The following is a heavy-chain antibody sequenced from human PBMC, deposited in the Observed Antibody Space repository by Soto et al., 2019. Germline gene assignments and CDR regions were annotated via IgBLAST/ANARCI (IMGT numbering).Heavy chain of an antibody. Sequence: SVKVSCKASGGTFSSYAISWVRQAPGQGLEWVGGIIPIFGTANYAQKFQGRVTITADKSTSTAYMELSSLRSEDTAVYYCARAVAVAGPGAFDIWGQGTMVTVSS. J-gene: IGHJ3*02. D-gene: IGHD6-19*01. V-gene: IGHV1-69*06. CDR2: IIPIFGTA. CDR1: GGTFSSYA. CDR3: ARAVAVAGPGAFDI.